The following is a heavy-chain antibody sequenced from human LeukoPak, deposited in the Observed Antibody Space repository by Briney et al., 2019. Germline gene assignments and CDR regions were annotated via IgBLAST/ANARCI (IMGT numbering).Heavy chain of an antibody. J-gene: IGHJ4*02. D-gene: IGHD5-12*01. CDR1: GFTFSSYG. CDR3: AKGVDIVATSNFDY. Sequence: PGGSLRLSCAASGFTFSSYGMHWVRQAPGKGLEWVAVIWYDGSNKYYADSVKGRSTISRDNSKNTLYLQMNSLRAEDTAVYYCAKGVDIVATSNFDYWGQGTLVTVSS. V-gene: IGHV3-33*06. CDR2: IWYDGSNK.